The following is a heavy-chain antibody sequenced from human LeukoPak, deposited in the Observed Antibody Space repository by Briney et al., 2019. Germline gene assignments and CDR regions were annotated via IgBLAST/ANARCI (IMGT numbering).Heavy chain of an antibody. CDR1: GGTFSSYA. J-gene: IGHJ1*01. CDR2: IIPIFGTA. D-gene: IGHD3-22*01. V-gene: IGHV1-69*13. Sequence: GASVKVSCKASGGTFSSYAISWVRQAPGQALEWMGGIIPIFGTANYAQKFQGRVTITADESSGTAYMALSSLRSEDTAIYYCATTRDYYENSGYTLLQDWGQGTLVTVSS. CDR3: ATTRDYYENSGYTLLQD.